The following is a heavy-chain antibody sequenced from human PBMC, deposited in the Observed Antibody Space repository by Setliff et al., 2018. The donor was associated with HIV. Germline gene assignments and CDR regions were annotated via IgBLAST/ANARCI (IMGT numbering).Heavy chain of an antibody. D-gene: IGHD6-13*01. CDR2: IHYSGST. J-gene: IGHJ4*02. CDR1: GGSISSSSYY. CDR3: AREQQLALDY. Sequence: TSETLSLTCTVSGGSISSSSYYWGWFRQPPGKGLEWIGYIHYSGSTKYNPSLKSRVTISVDTSKNQFTLRLSSVTAADTAVYYCAREQQLALDYWGQGTLVTVSS. V-gene: IGHV4-61*05.